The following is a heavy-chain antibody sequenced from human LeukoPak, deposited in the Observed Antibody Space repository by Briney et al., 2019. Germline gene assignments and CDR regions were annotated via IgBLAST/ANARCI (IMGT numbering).Heavy chain of an antibody. J-gene: IGHJ4*02. Sequence: GESLQISCQGSGYIFSSYWIAWVRQMPGKGLEWMGVIYPGDSDTTYSPSFRGQVTFSADKSISTAYLQWSSLKASDTAMYYCARRDFGGKHFDFWGQGTLLTVSS. CDR2: IYPGDSDT. D-gene: IGHD4-23*01. CDR3: ARRDFGGKHFDF. CDR1: GYIFSSYW. V-gene: IGHV5-51*01.